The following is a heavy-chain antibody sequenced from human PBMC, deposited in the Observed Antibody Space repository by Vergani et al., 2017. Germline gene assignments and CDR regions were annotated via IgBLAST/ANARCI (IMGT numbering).Heavy chain of an antibody. V-gene: IGHV3-66*01. CDR1: GFTFSSYS. J-gene: IGHJ4*02. CDR2: IYSGGST. CDR3: ARDDAPVTFFDY. D-gene: IGHD4-17*01. Sequence: EVQLVESGGGLVQPGGSLRLSCAASGFTFSSYSMNWVRQAPGKGLEWVSVIYSGGSTYYADSVKGRFTISRDNSKNTLYLQMNSLRAEDTAVYYCARDDAPVTFFDYWGQGTLVTVSS.